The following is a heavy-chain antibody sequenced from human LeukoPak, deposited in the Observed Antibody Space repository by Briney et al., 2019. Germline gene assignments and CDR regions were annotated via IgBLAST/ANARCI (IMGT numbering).Heavy chain of an antibody. D-gene: IGHD6-19*01. CDR2: SYYSGSI. CDR1: GGSISSSSYH. CDR3: ARQSGMAVANLIDY. J-gene: IGHJ4*02. V-gene: IGHV4-39*01. Sequence: SETLSLTCIVSGGSISSSSYHWGWIRQPPGKGLDWSGSSYYSGSIYYNPALQSHLTMSVDTPKNQFSLKLSSVTAADTAVYYCARQSGMAVANLIDYWGQGTLVTVSS.